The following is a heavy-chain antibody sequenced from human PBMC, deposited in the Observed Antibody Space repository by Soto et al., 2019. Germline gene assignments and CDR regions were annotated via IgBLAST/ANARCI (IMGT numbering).Heavy chain of an antibody. J-gene: IGHJ4*02. CDR1: SRSFRDYY. V-gene: IGHV4-34*01. CDR2: TNHSGTT. Sequence: SETLSLPSAVHSRSFRDYYWTWIRQPPGKGLEFIGETNHSGTTHYNPSPKSRVTVSVDTSKNHFSLKMTSVTAADTAVYYCARDEYSYGYGTLIDYWGQGTLAT. CDR3: ARDEYSYGYGTLIDY. D-gene: IGHD5-18*01.